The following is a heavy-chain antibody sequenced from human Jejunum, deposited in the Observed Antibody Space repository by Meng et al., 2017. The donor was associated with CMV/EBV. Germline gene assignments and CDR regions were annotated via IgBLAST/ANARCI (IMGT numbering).Heavy chain of an antibody. D-gene: IGHD4-11*01. CDR3: ARGFGTEFYSPPYY. CDR1: GFTFSDYW. Sequence: GFTFSDYWMHWVRQAPGKGLVWVSRINSDGIATNYADSVEGRFTISRDNAKNTLFLQMDGLRAEDTALYYCARGFGTEFYSPPYYWSQGTRVTVSS. J-gene: IGHJ4*02. V-gene: IGHV3-74*01. CDR2: INSDGIAT.